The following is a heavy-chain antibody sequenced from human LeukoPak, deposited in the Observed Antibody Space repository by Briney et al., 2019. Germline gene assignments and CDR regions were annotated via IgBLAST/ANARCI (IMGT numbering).Heavy chain of an antibody. CDR1: GFTFSSYA. V-gene: IGHV3-23*01. D-gene: IGHD3-3*01. CDR3: AKDGSYDFWSGPHGMDV. J-gene: IGHJ6*02. CDR2: ISGSGGSA. Sequence: PGGSLRLSCAASGFTFSSYAMSWVRQAPGKGLEWVSAISGSGGSAYYADSVKGRFTISRDNAKNSLYLQMNSLRAEDTALYYCAKDGSYDFWSGPHGMDVWGQGTTVTVSS.